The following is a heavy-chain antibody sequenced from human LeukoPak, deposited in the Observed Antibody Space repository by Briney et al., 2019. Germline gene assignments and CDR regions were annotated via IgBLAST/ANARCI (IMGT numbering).Heavy chain of an antibody. Sequence: GASVKVSCKASGYTFTSYYMHWVRQAPGQGLEWMGIINPSGGSTSYAQKFQGRVTMTRDTSTSTVYMELSSLRSEDTAVYYCARELWFGERYLGLDYWGQGTLVTVSS. CDR1: GYTFTSYY. CDR3: ARELWFGERYLGLDY. D-gene: IGHD3-10*01. V-gene: IGHV1-46*01. J-gene: IGHJ4*02. CDR2: INPSGGST.